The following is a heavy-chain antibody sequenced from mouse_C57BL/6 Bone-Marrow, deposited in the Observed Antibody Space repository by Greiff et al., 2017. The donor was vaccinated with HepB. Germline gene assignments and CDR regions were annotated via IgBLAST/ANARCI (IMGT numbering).Heavy chain of an antibody. CDR3: ARNFKRNGGYYYGSSYFDY. V-gene: IGHV2-2*01. CDR1: GFSLTSYG. CDR2: IWSGGST. J-gene: IGHJ2*01. Sequence: VKLMESGPGLVQPSQSLSITCTVSGFSLTSYGVHWVRQSPGKGLEWLGVIWSGGSTDYNAAFISSLSISKDNSKSQVFFKMNSLQADDTAIYYCARNFKRNGGYYYGSSYFDYWGQGTTLTVSS. D-gene: IGHD1-1*01.